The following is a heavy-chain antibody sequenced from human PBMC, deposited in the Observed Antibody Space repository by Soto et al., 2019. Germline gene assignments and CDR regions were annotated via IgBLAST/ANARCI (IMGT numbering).Heavy chain of an antibody. Sequence: SLRLSCAASRFTFSSYAIHGVLQTPFRGLEWVAVISYDGSNKYYADSVKGRFTISRDNSKNTLYLQMNSLRAEDTAVYYCARDISVAAAGSPSEYWGQGTLVTVSS. D-gene: IGHD6-13*01. V-gene: IGHV3-30-3*01. J-gene: IGHJ4*02. CDR3: ARDISVAAAGSPSEY. CDR1: RFTFSSYA. CDR2: ISYDGSNK.